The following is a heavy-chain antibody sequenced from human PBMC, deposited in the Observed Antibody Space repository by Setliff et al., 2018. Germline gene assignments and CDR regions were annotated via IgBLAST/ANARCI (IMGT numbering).Heavy chain of an antibody. CDR1: GGTFSDYH. CDR3: ARGRNIAARLLDS. D-gene: IGHD6-6*01. CDR2: INHRGST. J-gene: IGHJ4*02. V-gene: IGHV4-34*01. Sequence: SETLSLTCAAYGGTFSDYHWTWIRQSPEKGLEWIGEINHRGSTNYNPSLKSRVTISIDTSKDQFSLKLISMTAANTAVYYCARGRNIAARLLDSWGQGTLVTVPQ.